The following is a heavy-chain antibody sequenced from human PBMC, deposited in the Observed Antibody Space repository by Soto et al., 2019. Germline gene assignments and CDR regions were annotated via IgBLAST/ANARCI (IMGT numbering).Heavy chain of an antibody. CDR2: IKQDGSEK. Sequence: GGSLRLSCAASGFTFSSYWMSWVRQAPGKGLEWVANIKQDGSEKYYVDSVKGRFTISRDNAKNSLYLQMNSLRAEDTAVYYCARTLRGWNDEEWFDPWGQGTLVTVSS. CDR1: GFTFSSYW. CDR3: ARTLRGWNDEEWFDP. J-gene: IGHJ5*02. V-gene: IGHV3-7*01. D-gene: IGHD1-1*01.